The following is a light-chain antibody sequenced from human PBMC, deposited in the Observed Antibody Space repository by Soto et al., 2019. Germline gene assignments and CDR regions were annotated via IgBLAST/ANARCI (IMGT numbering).Light chain of an antibody. CDR2: DVS. Sequence: QSVLTQPASVSGSPGQSITISCTGASSDVGGFDHVSWYQQHPGKVPRLLIYDVSSRPSGVSDRFSGSKSGNTASLTISGLQAEDEADYYCNSFTTTNTPVFGSGTKVTVL. J-gene: IGLJ1*01. CDR1: SSDVGGFDH. CDR3: NSFTTTNTPV. V-gene: IGLV2-14*03.